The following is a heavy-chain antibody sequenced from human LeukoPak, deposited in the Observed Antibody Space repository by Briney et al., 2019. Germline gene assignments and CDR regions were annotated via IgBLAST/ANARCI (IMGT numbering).Heavy chain of an antibody. J-gene: IGHJ6*03. CDR3: ARDREGAARPWGKYYYYMDV. CDR1: GFTFSSYS. D-gene: IGHD6-6*01. V-gene: IGHV3-21*01. Sequence: PGGSLRLSCAASGFTFSSYSMNWVRQAPGKGLEWVSSISSSSSYIYYADSVKGRFTISRDNAKNSLYLQMNSLRAEDTAVYYCARDREGAARPWGKYYYYMDVWGKGTTVTVSS. CDR2: ISSSSSYI.